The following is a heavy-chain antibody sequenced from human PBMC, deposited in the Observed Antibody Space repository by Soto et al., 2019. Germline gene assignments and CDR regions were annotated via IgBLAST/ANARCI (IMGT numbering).Heavy chain of an antibody. J-gene: IGHJ4*02. CDR1: GGSISSAPYY. CDR2: IYYTGIT. D-gene: IGHD6-25*01. Sequence: XESLSLPSTVSGGSISSAPYYWGWIRQPPGKGLEWIGSIYYTGITYYNPSLKSRVTVSVDTSKIQFSLKLNSVTAADTAVYYCARQEVAALQFDDWGQGTLVTVSS. CDR3: ARQEVAALQFDD. V-gene: IGHV4-39*01.